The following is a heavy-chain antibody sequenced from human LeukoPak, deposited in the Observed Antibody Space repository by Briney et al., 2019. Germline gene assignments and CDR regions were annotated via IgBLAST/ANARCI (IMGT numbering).Heavy chain of an antibody. CDR1: GFTFSSYG. J-gene: IGHJ4*02. CDR3: AKGAVSSWYGSTFDY. Sequence: GGSLRLSCAASGFTFSSYGMHWVRQAPGKGLEWVAVISYDGSNKYYADSVKGRFTISRDNSKNTLYLQMNSLRAEDTAVYYWAKGAVSSWYGSTFDYWGQGTLVTVSS. D-gene: IGHD6-13*01. V-gene: IGHV3-30*18. CDR2: ISYDGSNK.